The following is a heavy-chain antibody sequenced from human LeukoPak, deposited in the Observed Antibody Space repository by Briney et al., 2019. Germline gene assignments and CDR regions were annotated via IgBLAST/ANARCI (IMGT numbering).Heavy chain of an antibody. V-gene: IGHV3-43D*04. CDR2: ISWDGGVT. D-gene: IGHD5-18*01. J-gene: IGHJ3*02. Sequence: GGSLRLSCAASGFTFDDYGMHWVRQAPGKGLEWVSFISWDGGVTYFADSVKGRLTVSRDNSKNSLYLQMNSLSAEDTAFYYCVRGNSPPDAFDIWGQGTMVTVSS. CDR1: GFTFDDYG. CDR3: VRGNSPPDAFDI.